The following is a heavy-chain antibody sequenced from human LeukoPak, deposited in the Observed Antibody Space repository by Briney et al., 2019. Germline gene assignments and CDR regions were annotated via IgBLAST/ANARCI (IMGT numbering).Heavy chain of an antibody. D-gene: IGHD6-13*01. J-gene: IGHJ5*02. CDR3: ARDLRVAAAGTGWFDP. V-gene: IGHV4-59*12. Sequence: SETLSLTCTVSGGSISSYYWSWIRQPPGKGLEWIGYIHYSGSTNYNPSLKSRVTMSVDTSINQFSLKLSSVTAADTAVYYCARDLRVAAAGTGWFDPWGQGTLVTVSS. CDR2: IHYSGST. CDR1: GGSISSYY.